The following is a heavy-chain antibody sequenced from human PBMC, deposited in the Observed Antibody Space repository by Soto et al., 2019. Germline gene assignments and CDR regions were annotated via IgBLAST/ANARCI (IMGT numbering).Heavy chain of an antibody. CDR1: GFSFSISP. Sequence: GGSLRLSCAASGFSFSISPMHWVRQAPGKGPEWVALISYDGTNKFYADSVKGRFTISRDNSKSTLYLQVDSLRPEDAAVYYCARDPKTSGGQHGAFNYFDFWGQGTLVTVSS. CDR2: ISYDGTNK. V-gene: IGHV3-30-3*01. D-gene: IGHD2-15*01. J-gene: IGHJ4*02. CDR3: ARDPKTSGGQHGAFNYFDF.